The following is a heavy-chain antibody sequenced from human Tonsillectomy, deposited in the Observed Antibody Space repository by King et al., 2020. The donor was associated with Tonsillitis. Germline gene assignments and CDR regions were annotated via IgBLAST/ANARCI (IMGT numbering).Heavy chain of an antibody. V-gene: IGHV3-43*01. Sequence: VQLVESGGVVVQPGGSLRLSCAASGFTFDDYIMHWVRQAPGKGLEWVSLISWDGGSTYYADSVKGRFTNSRDNSKNSLYLQMNSLRTEDTALYYCAKGEPKYSSGWYAAYWGQGTLVTVSS. D-gene: IGHD6-19*01. CDR3: AKGEPKYSSGWYAAY. J-gene: IGHJ4*02. CDR1: GFTFDDYI. CDR2: ISWDGGST.